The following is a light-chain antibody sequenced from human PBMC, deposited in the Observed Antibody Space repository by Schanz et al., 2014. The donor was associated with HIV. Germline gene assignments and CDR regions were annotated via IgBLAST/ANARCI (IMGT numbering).Light chain of an antibody. Sequence: QSVLTQPPSASGTPGQRVTISCSGSSSNIGSNTVNWYQQLPGTAPKLLIYSNNQRPSGVPDRFSVSRSGASASLVISGLRSEDEADYYCQSYDSSLSGSVFGTGTKLTVL. V-gene: IGLV1-44*01. CDR2: SNN. CDR3: QSYDSSLSGSV. J-gene: IGLJ1*01. CDR1: SSNIGSNT.